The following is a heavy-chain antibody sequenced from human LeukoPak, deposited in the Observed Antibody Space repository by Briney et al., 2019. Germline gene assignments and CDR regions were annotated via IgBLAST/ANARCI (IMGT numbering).Heavy chain of an antibody. J-gene: IGHJ3*02. CDR3: ASPYSSGYDAFDI. Sequence: SVKVSCKASGYTFTSYGISWVRQAPGQGLEWIGGIIPIFGTANHAQKFQGRVTITTDESTSTAYMELSSLRSEDTAVYYCASPYSSGYDAFDIWGQGTMVTVSS. CDR1: GYTFTSYG. V-gene: IGHV1-69*05. CDR2: IIPIFGTA. D-gene: IGHD6-19*01.